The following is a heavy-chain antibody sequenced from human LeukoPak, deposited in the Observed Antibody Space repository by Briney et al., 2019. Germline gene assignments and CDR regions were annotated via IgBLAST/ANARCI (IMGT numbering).Heavy chain of an antibody. CDR2: ISGSGGST. Sequence: GGSLRLSCEASGFTFSSYWMSWVRQAPGKGLEWVSAISGSGGSTYYADSVKGRFTISRDNSKNTLYLQMNSLRAEDTAVYYCAKSPEYYYYYMDVWGKETTVTVSS. CDR1: GFTFSSYW. V-gene: IGHV3-23*01. J-gene: IGHJ6*03. CDR3: AKSPEYYYYYMDV.